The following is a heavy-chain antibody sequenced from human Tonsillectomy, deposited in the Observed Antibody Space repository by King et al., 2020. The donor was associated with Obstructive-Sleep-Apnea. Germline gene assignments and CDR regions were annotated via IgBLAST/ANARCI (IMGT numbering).Heavy chain of an antibody. Sequence: VQLVESGGGLVQPGGSLRLSCAASGFTFSSYAMSWVRPAPGKGLEWVSAIIGSGGSTYYADAVKGRFTISRDNSKTTRYLQLNSLRAEDTAVYYCAKSLDYGDPRDGMDVWGQGTTVTVSS. D-gene: IGHD4-17*01. CDR1: GFTFSSYA. J-gene: IGHJ6*02. CDR3: AKSLDYGDPRDGMDV. CDR2: IIGSGGST. V-gene: IGHV3-23*04.